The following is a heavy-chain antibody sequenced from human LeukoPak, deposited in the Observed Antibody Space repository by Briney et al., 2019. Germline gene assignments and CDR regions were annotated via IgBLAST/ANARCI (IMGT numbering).Heavy chain of an antibody. CDR1: GGTFSSYA. V-gene: IGHV1-69*13. J-gene: IGHJ4*02. Sequence: SVKVSCKASGGTFSSYAVSWVRQDPGQGLEWMGGIIPIFGTANYAQKFQGRVTITADESTSTAYMELSSLRSEDTAVYYCALGQSAVAGVDYWGQGTLVTVSS. CDR2: IIPIFGTA. CDR3: ALGQSAVAGVDY. D-gene: IGHD6-19*01.